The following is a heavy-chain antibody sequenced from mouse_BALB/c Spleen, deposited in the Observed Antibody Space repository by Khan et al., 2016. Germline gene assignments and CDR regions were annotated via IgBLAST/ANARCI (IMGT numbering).Heavy chain of an antibody. CDR2: IYPGDGDT. V-gene: IGHV1-80*01. J-gene: IGHJ3*01. D-gene: IGHD2-14*01. CDR1: GYAFSGYW. CDR3: ARGTPFAS. Sequence: QVQLQQPGAELVRPGSSVKISCKASGYAFSGYWMNWVKQRPGQGLEWIGHIYPGDGDTNYNGKFKGKATLTADKSSSTAYMQLSSLTSEDSAVYFCARGTPFASWGQGTLVTVSA.